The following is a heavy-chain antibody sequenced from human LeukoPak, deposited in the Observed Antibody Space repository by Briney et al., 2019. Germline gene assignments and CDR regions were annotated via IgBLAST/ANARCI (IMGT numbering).Heavy chain of an antibody. CDR3: AREADIPYYDFWSGYYAQSAFDI. D-gene: IGHD3-3*01. CDR1: GYTFTSYG. J-gene: IGHJ3*02. CDR2: ISAYNGNT. Sequence: GASVTVSCKASGYTFTSYGISWVRQAPGQGLEGMGWISAYNGNTNYAQKLQGRVTMTTDTSTSTAYMELRSLRSDDTAVYYCAREADIPYYDFWSGYYAQSAFDIWGQGTMVTVSS. V-gene: IGHV1-18*01.